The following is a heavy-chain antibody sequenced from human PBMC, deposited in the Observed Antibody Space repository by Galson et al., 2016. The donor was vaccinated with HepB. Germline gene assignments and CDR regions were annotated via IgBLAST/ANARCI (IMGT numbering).Heavy chain of an antibody. Sequence: ETLSLTCAVSGDSINRSNWWNWVRQPPGKGLEWIGAIYHSGSTNYKPAHTSRASITVDKSKNQFSLKLTSVTAEDTAVYYWARTGLRRDGVVVMRYFDYWGQGTLVTVSS. D-gene: IGHD3-22*01. CDR1: GDSINRSNW. V-gene: IGHV4-4*02. J-gene: IGHJ4*02. CDR3: ARTGLRRDGVVVMRYFDY. CDR2: IYHSGST.